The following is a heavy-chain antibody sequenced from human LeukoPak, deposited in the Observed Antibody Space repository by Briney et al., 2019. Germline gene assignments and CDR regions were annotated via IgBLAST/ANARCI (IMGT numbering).Heavy chain of an antibody. V-gene: IGHV4-59*11. D-gene: IGHD5-18*01. CDR1: GGSMTTHH. J-gene: IGHJ4*02. Sequence: SETLSLTCTVSGGSMTTHHWNWIRQTPGKGLEWIGYVFDSGRTKENPSLKSRVTLSADTSKNQLSLRLSSVTAADTAVYYCMTIKRGNIFGYFDFWDQGILVTVSS. CDR2: VFDSGRT. CDR3: MTIKRGNIFGYFDF.